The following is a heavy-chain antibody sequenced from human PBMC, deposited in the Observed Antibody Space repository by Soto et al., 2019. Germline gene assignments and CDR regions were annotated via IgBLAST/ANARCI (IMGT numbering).Heavy chain of an antibody. CDR2: FYYSGST. CDR3: ARRYYGGNYWYFDL. D-gene: IGHD4-17*01. J-gene: IGHJ2*01. CDR1: GGSISTGGYY. V-gene: IGHV4-31*03. Sequence: SETLSLTCTVSGGSISTGGYYWNWIRQHPGKGLEWIGYFYYSGSTYYNPSLKRRVAISVDTSKNQLSQKMTTVTAAETAVEYCARRYYGGNYWYFDLWGRGTLVTVSS.